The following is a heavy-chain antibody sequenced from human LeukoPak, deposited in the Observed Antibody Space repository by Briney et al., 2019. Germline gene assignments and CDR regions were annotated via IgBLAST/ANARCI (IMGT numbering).Heavy chain of an antibody. D-gene: IGHD3-10*02. CDR3: AELGITMIGGV. J-gene: IGHJ6*04. V-gene: IGHV3-30*02. Sequence: GGSLRLSCAASGLTFSSYGMHWVRQAPGKGLEWVAFIQYDGSNKYYADSVKGRFTISRDNSKNTLYLQMNSLRAEDTAVYYCAELGITMIGGVWGKGTTVTISS. CDR1: GLTFSSYG. CDR2: IQYDGSNK.